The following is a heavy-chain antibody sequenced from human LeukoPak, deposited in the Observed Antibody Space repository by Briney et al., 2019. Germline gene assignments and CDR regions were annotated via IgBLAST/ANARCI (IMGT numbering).Heavy chain of an antibody. Sequence: GGSLRLSCAASGFTITSNYMSWVRQAPGKGLEWVAAMYSGGNTYYADSVRGRFTISRDSSMNTLYLQMNSLRGEDTAVYYCAGAMVYNLFDYWGQGALVTVSS. V-gene: IGHV3-66*02. CDR2: MYSGGNT. CDR3: AGAMVYNLFDY. J-gene: IGHJ4*02. D-gene: IGHD1-1*01. CDR1: GFTITSNY.